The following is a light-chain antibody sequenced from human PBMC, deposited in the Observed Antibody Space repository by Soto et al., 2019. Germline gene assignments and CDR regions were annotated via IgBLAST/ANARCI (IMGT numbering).Light chain of an antibody. Sequence: QSVLTQPPSASGTPGQRVTISCSGGDSSIGDNPVYWYQQLPGTAPKLVIHTNDQRPSGVPDRFSGSKSGTSATLAISGLRSEDEADYYCVSWDGDLRAVLFGGGTKLTVL. J-gene: IGLJ2*01. CDR3: VSWDGDLRAVL. CDR2: TND. CDR1: DSSIGDNP. V-gene: IGLV1-47*01.